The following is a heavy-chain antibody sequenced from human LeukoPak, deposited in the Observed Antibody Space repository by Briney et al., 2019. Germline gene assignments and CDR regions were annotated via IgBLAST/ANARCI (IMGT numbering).Heavy chain of an antibody. CDR1: GYTFTYYA. V-gene: IGHV1-18*01. Sequence: GASVTVSCKASGYTFTYYAITWVRQAPGQGLEWMGWTSTYNDGKNYAQSLQGRITMTTDTSTNTAYMELSSLRSDDTAVYYCGAGHPGVDYWGQGTLVTVSS. CDR3: GAGHPGVDY. CDR2: TSTYNDGK. D-gene: IGHD7-27*01. J-gene: IGHJ4*02.